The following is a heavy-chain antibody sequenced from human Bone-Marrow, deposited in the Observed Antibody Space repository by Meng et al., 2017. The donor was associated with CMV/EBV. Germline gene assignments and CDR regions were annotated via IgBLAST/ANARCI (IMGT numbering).Heavy chain of an antibody. CDR1: GFTLSSYD. Sequence: GESLKISCAACGFTLSSYDMHWVRQATGKGLECVSAIGTAGDTYYPGSVKGQFTISRENAKNSLYLQMNSLRAGDTAVYYCARGGGSSSIRSYYGMDVWGQGTTVTVSS. CDR3: ARGGGSSSIRSYYGMDV. J-gene: IGHJ6*02. CDR2: IGTAGDT. D-gene: IGHD6-6*01. V-gene: IGHV3-13*03.